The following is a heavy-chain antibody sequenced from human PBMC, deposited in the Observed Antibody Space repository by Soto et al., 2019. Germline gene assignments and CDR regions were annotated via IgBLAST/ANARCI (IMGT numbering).Heavy chain of an antibody. CDR3: AKDPSYYDSSGYYDY. J-gene: IGHJ4*02. Sequence: GGSLRLSCAASGFTFSSYAMSWVRQAPGKGLEWVSAISGSGGSTYYADSVKGRFTISRDNSKNTLYLQMNSLRAEDMAVYYCAKDPSYYDSSGYYDYWGQGTLVTVSS. CDR1: GFTFSSYA. V-gene: IGHV3-23*01. D-gene: IGHD3-22*01. CDR2: ISGSGGST.